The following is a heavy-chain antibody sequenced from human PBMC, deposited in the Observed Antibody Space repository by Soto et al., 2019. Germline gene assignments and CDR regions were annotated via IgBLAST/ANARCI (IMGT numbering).Heavy chain of an antibody. Sequence: GGSLRLSCAASGFTFSSYSMNWVRQAPGKGLEWVSSISSSSSYIYYADSVKGRFTISRDNAKNSLYLQMNSLRAEDTVVYYCARTYYDFWSGYLDGYYYYGMDVWGQGTTVTVSS. CDR1: GFTFSSYS. V-gene: IGHV3-21*01. CDR2: ISSSSSYI. CDR3: ARTYYDFWSGYLDGYYYYGMDV. J-gene: IGHJ6*02. D-gene: IGHD3-3*01.